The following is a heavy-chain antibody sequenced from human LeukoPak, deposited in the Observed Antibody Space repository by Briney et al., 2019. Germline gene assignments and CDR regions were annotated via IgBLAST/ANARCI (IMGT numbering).Heavy chain of an antibody. CDR3: ARDRDMATIRPYDAFDI. V-gene: IGHV1-2*02. CDR1: GYTFTGYY. CDR2: INPNSGGT. D-gene: IGHD5-24*01. Sequence: ASVKVSCKASGYTFTGYYMHWVRQAPGQGLEWMGWINPNSGGTNSAQKFQGRVTMTRDTSINTAYMELNRLRSDDTAVYYCARDRDMATIRPYDAFDIWGQGTMVTVST. J-gene: IGHJ3*02.